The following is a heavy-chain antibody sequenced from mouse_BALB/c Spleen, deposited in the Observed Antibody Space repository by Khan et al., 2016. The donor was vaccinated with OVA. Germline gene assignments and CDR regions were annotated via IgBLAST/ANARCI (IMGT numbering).Heavy chain of an antibody. D-gene: IGHD4-1*01. CDR2: IDPANGNT. CDR1: GFNIKDTY. V-gene: IGHV14-3*02. J-gene: IGHJ3*01. CDR3: VRDYWDVFAY. Sequence: PLQQSGAELVKPGASVKLSCTASGFNIKDTYMHWVKQRPEQGLEWIGRIDPANGNTKYDPKFQGKATIKADTSSNTAYLQLSSLTSEDTAVYYCVRDYWDVFAYWGQGTLVTVS.